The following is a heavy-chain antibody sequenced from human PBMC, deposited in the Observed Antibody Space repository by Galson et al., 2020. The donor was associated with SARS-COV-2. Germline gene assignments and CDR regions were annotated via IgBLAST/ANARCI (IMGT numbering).Heavy chain of an antibody. J-gene: IGHJ4*02. D-gene: IGHD1-26*01. Sequence: GESLKISCAVSGFTLSSYAMTWVRQAPGKGLEWVSTLSSSGGDIYYADSVKGRFTISRDNSRNTLYLQMNSLRVEDTATYYCARNSGSFWNWDQGTLVTVSS. CDR3: ARNSGSFWN. CDR1: GFTLSSYA. CDR2: LSSSGGDI. V-gene: IGHV3-23*01.